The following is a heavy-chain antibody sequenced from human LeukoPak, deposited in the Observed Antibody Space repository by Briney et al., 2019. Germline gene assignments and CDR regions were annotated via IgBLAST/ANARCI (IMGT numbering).Heavy chain of an antibody. Sequence: SETLSLTCAVYGGSFSGYYWSWIRQPPGKGLEWIGEINHSGSTNYNPSLKSRVTISVDTSKNQFSLKLSSVTAADTAVYYCARLGANTAYYYMDVWGKGTTVTVSS. CDR2: INHSGST. CDR3: ARLGANTAYYYMDV. V-gene: IGHV4-34*01. J-gene: IGHJ6*03. CDR1: GGSFSGYY. D-gene: IGHD3-16*01.